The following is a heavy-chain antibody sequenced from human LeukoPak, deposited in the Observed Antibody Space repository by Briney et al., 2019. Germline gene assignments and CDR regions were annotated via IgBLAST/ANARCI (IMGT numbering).Heavy chain of an antibody. V-gene: IGHV1-69*04. D-gene: IGHD2-8*01. CDR3: ARDPGDIVLIGPT. Sequence: SVKVSCKASGGTFTSSAINWVRQAPGQGLEWMGRIIPILGITNYAQKFQGRVTITADKSTSTAYMEPTSLRSDDTAVYYFARDPGDIVLIGPTWGQGTLVTVSS. J-gene: IGHJ5*02. CDR2: IIPILGIT. CDR1: GGTFTSSA.